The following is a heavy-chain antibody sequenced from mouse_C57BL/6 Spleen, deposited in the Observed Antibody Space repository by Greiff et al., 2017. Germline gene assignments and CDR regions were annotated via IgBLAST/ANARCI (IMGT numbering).Heavy chain of an antibody. CDR3: ARRRDGSRAYFDV. V-gene: IGHV1-7*01. Sequence: QVQLQQSGAELAKPGASVKLSCKASGYTFTSYWMHWVKQRPGQGLEWIGYINPSSGYTKYNQKFKDKPTLTADKSSSTAYMQLSSLTYEDSAVYYCARRRDGSRAYFDVWGTGTTVTVSS. D-gene: IGHD1-1*01. CDR2: INPSSGYT. CDR1: GYTFTSYW. J-gene: IGHJ1*03.